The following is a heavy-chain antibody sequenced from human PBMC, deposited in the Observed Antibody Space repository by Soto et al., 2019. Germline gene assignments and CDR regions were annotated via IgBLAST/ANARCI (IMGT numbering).Heavy chain of an antibody. CDR1: GGSITSNW. CDR3: ARPPGNYYGWFDP. V-gene: IGHV4-4*02. Sequence: QVQLQESGPGLMKPSGTLSLTCAVSGGSITSNWWSWVRQPPGKGLEWIAEIFHTGSANYNPSLMGRLTISMDKSRNHLSLNLNSVTAADTAVYYCARPPGNYYGWFDPWGQGTLVTVSS. D-gene: IGHD1-26*01. J-gene: IGHJ5*02. CDR2: IFHTGSA.